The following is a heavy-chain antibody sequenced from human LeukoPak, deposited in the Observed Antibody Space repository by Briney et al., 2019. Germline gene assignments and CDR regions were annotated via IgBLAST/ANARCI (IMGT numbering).Heavy chain of an antibody. J-gene: IGHJ4*02. V-gene: IGHV4-34*01. Sequence: SETLSLTCAVYGGSFSGYYWSWIRQPPGKGLEWIGEINHSGSTNYNPSLKSRVTISVDTSKNQFSLMLSSVTAADTAVYYCARSCFISSGSPGYFDYWGQGTLVTVSS. CDR1: GGSFSGYY. CDR3: ARSCFISSGSPGYFDY. CDR2: INHSGST. D-gene: IGHD1-26*01.